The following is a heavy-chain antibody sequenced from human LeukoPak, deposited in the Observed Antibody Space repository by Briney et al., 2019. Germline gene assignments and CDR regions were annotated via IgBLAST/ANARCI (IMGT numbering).Heavy chain of an antibody. D-gene: IGHD2-15*01. V-gene: IGHV1-18*04. CDR3: ARDCSGGSCYSYYYYGMDV. J-gene: IGHJ6*04. Sequence: ASVKVSCKASGYTFTSYGISWVRQAPGQGLEWMGWISAYNGNTNYAQKLQGRVTMTKDTSTSKAYMELRSLRSDDTAVYYCARDCSGGSCYSYYYYGMDVWGKGTTVTVSS. CDR1: GYTFTSYG. CDR2: ISAYNGNT.